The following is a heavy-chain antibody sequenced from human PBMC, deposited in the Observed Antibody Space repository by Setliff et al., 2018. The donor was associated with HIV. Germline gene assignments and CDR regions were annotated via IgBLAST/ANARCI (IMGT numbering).Heavy chain of an antibody. CDR3: ARGVTLGRGVIAESPLYVMDV. Sequence: SETLSLTCASFGGPFSDYFWTWLRQPPGKGLEWIGHISPSGGADYSPSLKTRAAISLVTSRSQIVLRLSSVAATDTATYYSARGVTLGRGVIAESPLYVMDVWGEGTPVTVS. CDR1: GGPFSDYF. V-gene: IGHV4-34*01. J-gene: IGHJ6*03. D-gene: IGHD3-10*01. CDR2: ISPSGGA.